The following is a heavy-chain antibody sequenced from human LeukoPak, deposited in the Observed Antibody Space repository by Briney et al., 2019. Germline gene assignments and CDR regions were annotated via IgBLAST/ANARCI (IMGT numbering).Heavy chain of an antibody. J-gene: IGHJ5*02. Sequence: PGGSLRLSCEASGFTFTKFWMSWVRQAPGKGLEWVANIQEDGKKENYVDSVRGRFTISRDNAKNSLYLQMNSLRAEDTAVYYCARALSSHNGDYRNWFDPWGQGTLVTVSS. CDR1: GFTFTKFW. CDR2: IQEDGKKE. V-gene: IGHV3-7*01. CDR3: ARALSSHNGDYRNWFDP. D-gene: IGHD4-17*01.